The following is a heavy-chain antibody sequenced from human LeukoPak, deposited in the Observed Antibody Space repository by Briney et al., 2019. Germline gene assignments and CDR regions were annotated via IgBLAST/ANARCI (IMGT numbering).Heavy chain of an antibody. Sequence: PGASVKVSCKASGYTFTSYYMHWVRQAPGQGLEWMGIINPSGGSTSYAQKFQDRVTMTRDTSTSTVYMELSSLRSEDTAVYYCARESYYYDSSGYYYVSKMPPHDAFDIWGQGTMVTVSS. D-gene: IGHD3-22*01. CDR1: GYTFTSYY. CDR3: ARESYYYDSSGYYYVSKMPPHDAFDI. V-gene: IGHV1-46*01. CDR2: INPSGGST. J-gene: IGHJ3*02.